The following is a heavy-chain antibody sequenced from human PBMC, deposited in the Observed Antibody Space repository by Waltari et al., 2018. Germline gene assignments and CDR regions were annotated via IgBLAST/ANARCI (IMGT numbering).Heavy chain of an antibody. Sequence: QVQLVGSGGGVVQPGGSLRLSCAASGLTFSSYGMQWVRQAPGKGLGGVAFIRYEGSNKYDADSVKGRFTISRDNSKNTLYLQMNSLRAEDTAVYYCAKGWSSGWYGLAPGAFDIWGQGTMVTVSS. J-gene: IGHJ3*02. V-gene: IGHV3-30*02. CDR2: IRYEGSNK. CDR1: GLTFSSYG. CDR3: AKGWSSGWYGLAPGAFDI. D-gene: IGHD6-19*01.